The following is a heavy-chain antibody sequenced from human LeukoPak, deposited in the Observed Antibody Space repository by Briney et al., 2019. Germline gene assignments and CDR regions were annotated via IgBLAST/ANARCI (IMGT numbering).Heavy chain of an antibody. V-gene: IGHV1-2*02. CDR1: GYTFTGYY. CDR2: INPNSGGT. CDR3: ARVGCSSTSCYIFRYPIDY. D-gene: IGHD2-2*02. J-gene: IGHJ4*02. Sequence: ASVKVSCKASGYTFTGYYMHWVRQAPGQGLEWMGWINPNSGGTNYAQKFQGRVTMTRDTSISTAYMELSRLRSDDTAVYYCARVGCSSTSCYIFRYPIDYWGQGTLVTVSS.